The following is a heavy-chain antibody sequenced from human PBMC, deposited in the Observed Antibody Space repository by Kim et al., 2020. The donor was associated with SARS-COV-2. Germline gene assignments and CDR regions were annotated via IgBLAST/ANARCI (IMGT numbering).Heavy chain of an antibody. CDR3: ARRGSSWYSQIDY. CDR1: GFTFSDHY. CDR2: ISSSSSHT. V-gene: IGHV3-11*03. D-gene: IGHD2-15*01. J-gene: IGHJ4*02. Sequence: GGSLRLSCAASGFTFSDHYMSWIRQAPGKGLEWVSYISSSSSHTNYADSAKGRFTISRDNAENSLYLQMNGLRVEDTAVYYCARRGSSWYSQIDYWGQG.